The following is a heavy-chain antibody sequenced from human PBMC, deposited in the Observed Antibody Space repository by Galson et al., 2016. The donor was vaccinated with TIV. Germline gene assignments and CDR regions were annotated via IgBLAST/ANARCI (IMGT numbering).Heavy chain of an antibody. V-gene: IGHV4-59*01. J-gene: IGHJ3*02. CDR2: IFYTGNT. Sequence: SETLSLTCTVSGGSISHYYWTWIRQTPGKGLEWIGYIFYTGNTDYNPSLKSRVAISVDTSKNQLSLKLSSVTAADTAVYYCARVSVGAFDIWGQGTMVTVSS. CDR3: ARVSVGAFDI. CDR1: GGSISHYY.